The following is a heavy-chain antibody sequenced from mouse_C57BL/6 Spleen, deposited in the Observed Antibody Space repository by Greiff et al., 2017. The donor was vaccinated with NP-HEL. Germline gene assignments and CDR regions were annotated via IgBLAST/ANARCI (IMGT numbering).Heavy chain of an antibody. CDR2: IDPSDSYT. CDR1: GYTFTSYW. V-gene: IGHV1-50*01. Sequence: QVQLQQPGAELVKPGASVKLSCKASGYTFTSYWMQWVKQRPGQGLEWIGEIDPSDSYTNYNQKFKGKATLTVDTSSSTAYMQLSSLTSEDSAVYYCARGGGALRYFDVWGTGTTVTVSS. J-gene: IGHJ1*03. CDR3: ARGGGALRYFDV.